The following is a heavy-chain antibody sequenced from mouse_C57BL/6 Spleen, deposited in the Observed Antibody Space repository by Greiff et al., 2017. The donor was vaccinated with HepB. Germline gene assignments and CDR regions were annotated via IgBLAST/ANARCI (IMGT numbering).Heavy chain of an antibody. CDR3: ARQETTVVDYYAMDY. V-gene: IGHV5-17*01. Sequence: EVQLVESGGGLVKPGGSLKLSCAASGFTFSDYGMHWVRQAPEKGLEWVAYISSGSSTIYYADTVKGRFTISRDNAKNTLFLQMTSLRSEDTAMYYCARQETTVVDYYAMDYWGQGTSVTVSS. J-gene: IGHJ4*01. CDR1: GFTFSDYG. D-gene: IGHD1-1*01. CDR2: ISSGSSTI.